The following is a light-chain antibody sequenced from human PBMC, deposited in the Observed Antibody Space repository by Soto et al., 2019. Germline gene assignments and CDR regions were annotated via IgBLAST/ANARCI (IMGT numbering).Light chain of an antibody. CDR3: SAYTTSNTLI. J-gene: IGLJ1*01. CDR2: EVN. V-gene: IGLV2-14*01. CDR1: SSDVGGYDY. Sequence: QSALTQPASVSGSPGQSVTISCTGTSSDVGGYDYVSWYQQHPGTAPKLILYEVNNRPKGVSNRFSGSKSGNTASLIISGLQTEDEANYYCSAYTTSNTLIFGTGTKVTVL.